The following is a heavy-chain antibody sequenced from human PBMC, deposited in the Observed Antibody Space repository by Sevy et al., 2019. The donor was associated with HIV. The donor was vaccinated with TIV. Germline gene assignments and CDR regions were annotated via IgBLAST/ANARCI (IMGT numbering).Heavy chain of an antibody. D-gene: IGHD6-13*01. J-gene: IGHJ3*02. V-gene: IGHV3-53*01. CDR2: IYSGGST. CDR1: GFTVSSNY. CDR3: AQQLVGYDACDI. Sequence: GGSLRLSCAASGFTVSSNYMSWVRQAPGKGLEWVSVIYSGGSTYYADSVKGRFTISRDNSKNTLYLQMNSLRAEDTAVYYSAQQLVGYDACDIWGQGTMVTVSS.